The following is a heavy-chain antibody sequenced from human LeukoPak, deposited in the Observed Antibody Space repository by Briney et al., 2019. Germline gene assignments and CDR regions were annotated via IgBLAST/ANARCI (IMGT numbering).Heavy chain of an antibody. Sequence: GGSLRLSCAASGFTFSSYGMSWVRQAPGKGLEWVSAISGSGGSTYYADSVKGRLTISRDNSKNTLYLQMNSLRAEDTAVYYCAKDSITMVRGVIITGGFGGADYWGQGTLVTVCS. CDR2: ISGSGGST. CDR1: GFTFSSYG. D-gene: IGHD3-10*01. J-gene: IGHJ4*02. V-gene: IGHV3-23*01. CDR3: AKDSITMVRGVIITGGFGGADY.